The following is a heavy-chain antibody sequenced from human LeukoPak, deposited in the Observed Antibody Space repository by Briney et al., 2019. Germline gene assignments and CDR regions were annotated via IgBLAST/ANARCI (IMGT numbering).Heavy chain of an antibody. CDR3: ARAENGAFDI. CDR2: IKQDGSER. V-gene: IGHV3-7*04. Sequence: VGSLRLSCAGFGFTFGTYWMGWVRQAPGKGLEWVANIKQDGSERYNVDSVKGRFTISRDNVKNSLYLQMNSLRAEDTAVYYCARAENGAFDIWGQGTMGTVSS. CDR1: GFTFGTYW. J-gene: IGHJ3*02.